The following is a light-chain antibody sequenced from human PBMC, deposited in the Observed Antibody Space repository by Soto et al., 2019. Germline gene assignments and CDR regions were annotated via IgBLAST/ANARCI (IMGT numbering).Light chain of an antibody. CDR1: TSNIGSNYD. CDR3: QSYDSRLSAVV. Sequence: QSVLTQPPSVSWAPGQRVTISCTGSTSNIGSNYDVHWYQQIPGTAPKLLIYGNNNRPSGVPDRFSGSKSATSASLAITGLQADDEADYYCQSYDSRLSAVVFGGGTKLTVL. J-gene: IGLJ2*01. V-gene: IGLV1-40*01. CDR2: GNN.